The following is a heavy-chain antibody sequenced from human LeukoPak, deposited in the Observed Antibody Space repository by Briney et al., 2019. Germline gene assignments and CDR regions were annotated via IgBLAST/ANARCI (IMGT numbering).Heavy chain of an antibody. V-gene: IGHV4-59*11. J-gene: IGHJ6*03. CDR2: IYYSGST. CDR1: GCSISNHY. Sequence: PSETLSLTCTVSGCSISNHYWSWSRQPPGKGLEWIGYIYYSGSTNYNPSLKSRVTISVDTSKNQFSLKMSYVTAADTAVYYCAREFSYYYDSSGYGYYYYYMDVWGKGTTVTVSS. CDR3: AREFSYYYDSSGYGYYYYYMDV. D-gene: IGHD3-22*01.